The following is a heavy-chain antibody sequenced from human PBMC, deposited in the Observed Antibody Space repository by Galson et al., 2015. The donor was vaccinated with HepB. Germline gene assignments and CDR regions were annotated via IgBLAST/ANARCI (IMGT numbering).Heavy chain of an antibody. CDR3: ARFNYYGSGSYQSRYYYYYGMDV. CDR2: INHSGST. D-gene: IGHD3-10*01. J-gene: IGHJ6*02. V-gene: IGHV4-34*01. Sequence: ETLSLTCAVYGGSFSGYYWSWIRQPPGKGLEWIGEINHSGSTNYNPSLKSRVTISVDTSKNQFSLKLSSVTAADTAVYYCARFNYYGSGSYQSRYYYYYGMDVWGQGTTVTVSS. CDR1: GGSFSGYY.